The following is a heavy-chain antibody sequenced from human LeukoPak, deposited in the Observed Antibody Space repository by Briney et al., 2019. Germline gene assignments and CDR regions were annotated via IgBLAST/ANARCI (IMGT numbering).Heavy chain of an antibody. V-gene: IGHV1-2*02. CDR1: GYTFTGYY. CDR3: ARDPDYDILTGYYNFDY. J-gene: IGHJ4*02. D-gene: IGHD3-9*01. CDR2: INPNSGGT. Sequence: ASVKVSCKASGYTFTGYYMHWVRQAPGQGLEWMGWINPNSGGTNYAQKFQGRVTMTRDTSISTAYMELSRLRSDDTAVYYCARDPDYDILTGYYNFDYWGQGTLVTVSS.